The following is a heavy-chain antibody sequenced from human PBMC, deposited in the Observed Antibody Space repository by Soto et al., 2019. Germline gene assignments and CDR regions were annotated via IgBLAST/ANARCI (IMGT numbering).Heavy chain of an antibody. D-gene: IGHD4-17*01. CDR3: AGGIGFGDFSAFDP. J-gene: IGHJ5*02. Sequence: QVHLVQSGAEVKKPVASVLFSGKASGYTFSDYYIPWVRQAPGQGPEYMGWIKSNTGDTKLTRNFQGRVTMTRDTSTSTAYMDLRSLRSDATAVYFCAGGIGFGDFSAFDPWGQGTLVTVSS. CDR1: GYTFSDYY. CDR2: IKSNTGDT. V-gene: IGHV1-2*02.